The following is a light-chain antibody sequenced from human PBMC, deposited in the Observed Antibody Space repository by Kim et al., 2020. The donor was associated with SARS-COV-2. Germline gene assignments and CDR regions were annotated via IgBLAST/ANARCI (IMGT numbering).Light chain of an antibody. J-gene: IGLJ3*02. CDR3: NSRDSSGNHLV. V-gene: IGLV3-19*01. CDR1: TLRRNY. Sequence: ALGQTVRITCQGDTLRRNYASWYQQRPGQAPVLVIYGKNNRPSGIPDRFSGSSSGNTVSLTITGAQAEDEADYYCNSRDSSGNHLVFGGGTQLTVL. CDR2: GKN.